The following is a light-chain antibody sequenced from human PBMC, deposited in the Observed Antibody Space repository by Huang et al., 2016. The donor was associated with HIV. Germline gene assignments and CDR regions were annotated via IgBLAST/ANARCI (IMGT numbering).Light chain of an antibody. Sequence: EIVLTQSPGTLSLSPGERATLSCRASQVVSSNFLAWYQQKPGQAPRLLISGASTRATGIPNRFSGSGSGTDFTLTISRLEPEDFAVYYCQQYGRSPATFGQGTKVEIK. CDR3: QQYGRSPAT. J-gene: IGKJ1*01. CDR1: QVVSSNF. V-gene: IGKV3-20*01. CDR2: GAS.